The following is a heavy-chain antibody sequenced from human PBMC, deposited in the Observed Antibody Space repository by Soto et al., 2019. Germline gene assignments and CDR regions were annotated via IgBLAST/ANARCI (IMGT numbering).Heavy chain of an antibody. CDR3: ARCQVLEWLLEYYFDY. Sequence: SETLSLTCTVSGGSISSYYWSWIRQPPGKGLEWIGYIYYSESTNYNPSLKRRVTISVDTSKNQFSLNLSSATAADTAVYYCARCQVLEWLLEYYFDYWGQGTLVTVSS. CDR2: IYYSEST. CDR1: GGSISSYY. J-gene: IGHJ4*02. V-gene: IGHV4-59*01. D-gene: IGHD3-3*01.